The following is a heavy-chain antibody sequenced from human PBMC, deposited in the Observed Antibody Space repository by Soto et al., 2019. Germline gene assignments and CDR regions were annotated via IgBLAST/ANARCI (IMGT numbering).Heavy chain of an antibody. J-gene: IGHJ6*03. D-gene: IGHD3-16*01. CDR3: ARELVPLTFGGDGYYMDV. V-gene: IGHV4-59*01. Sequence: SETVSLTCTVSGGSISSYYWSWIRQPPGKGLEWIGYIYYSGSTNYNPSLKSRVTISVDTSKNQFSLKLSSVTAADTAVYYCARELVPLTFGGDGYYMDVWGKGTTVTVSS. CDR2: IYYSGST. CDR1: GGSISSYY.